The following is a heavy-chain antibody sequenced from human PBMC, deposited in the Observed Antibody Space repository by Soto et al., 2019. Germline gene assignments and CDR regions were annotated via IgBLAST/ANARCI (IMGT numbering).Heavy chain of an antibody. CDR1: GFTFSSYA. V-gene: IGHV3-30-3*01. J-gene: IGHJ5*02. D-gene: IGHD2-2*01. CDR3: ARDYIVVVPAPRLSP. Sequence: GGSLRLSCAASGFTFSSYAMHWVRQAPGKGLERVAVISYDGSNKYYADCVKDRFTISRDNSKNTLYLQMNSLRAEDTAVYYCARDYIVVVPAPRLSPWGQGTMVTVS. CDR2: ISYDGSNK.